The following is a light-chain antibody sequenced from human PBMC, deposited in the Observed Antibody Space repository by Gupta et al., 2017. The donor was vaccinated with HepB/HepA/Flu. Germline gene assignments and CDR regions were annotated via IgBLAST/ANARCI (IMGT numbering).Light chain of an antibody. CDR3: QSADSSGTVV. Sequence: SYELTQPPSVSVSPGQTARITCSGDALPKQYAYWYQQKPGQAPVLVIYKDSERTSGIPGLFSGSSSGTTVTLTISGVQAEDEADYYCQSADSSGTVVFGGGTKLTVL. V-gene: IGLV3-25*03. CDR1: ALPKQY. CDR2: KDS. J-gene: IGLJ2*01.